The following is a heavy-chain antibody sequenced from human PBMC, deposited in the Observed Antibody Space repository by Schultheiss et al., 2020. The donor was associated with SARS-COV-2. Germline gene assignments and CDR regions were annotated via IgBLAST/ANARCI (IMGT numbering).Heavy chain of an antibody. Sequence: GGSLRLSCAASGFTFSSYAMHWVRQAPGKGLEWVAVISYDGSNKYYADSVKGRFTISRDNSKNTLYLQMNSLRAEDTAVYYCARDSNYYGSGSPRWGQGTLVTVSS. J-gene: IGHJ4*02. V-gene: IGHV3-30-3*01. D-gene: IGHD3-10*01. CDR2: ISYDGSNK. CDR3: ARDSNYYGSGSPR. CDR1: GFTFSSYA.